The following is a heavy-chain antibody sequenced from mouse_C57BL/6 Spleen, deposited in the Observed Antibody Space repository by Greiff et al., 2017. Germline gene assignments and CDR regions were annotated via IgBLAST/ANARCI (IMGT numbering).Heavy chain of an antibody. V-gene: IGHV5-17*01. Sequence: EVKLMESGGGLVKPGGSLKLSCAASGFTFSDYGMHWVRQAPEKGLEWVAYISSGSSTIYYADTVKGRFTISRANAKNTLFLQMTSLRSEDTAMYYCARGGLRRGAMDYWGQGTSVTVSS. CDR2: ISSGSSTI. D-gene: IGHD2-4*01. CDR1: GFTFSDYG. CDR3: ARGGLRRGAMDY. J-gene: IGHJ4*01.